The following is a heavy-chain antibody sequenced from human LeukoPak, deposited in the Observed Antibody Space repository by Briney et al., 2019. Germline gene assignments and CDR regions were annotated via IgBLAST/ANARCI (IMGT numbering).Heavy chain of an antibody. J-gene: IGHJ6*03. V-gene: IGHV4-34*01. Sequence: SETLSLTCAVYGGSFSGYYWSWIRQPPGKGLEWIGEINHSGSTNYNPSLKSRVTISVDTSKNQFSLKLSSVTAADTAVYYCARAYRGYSGYGRYYYYMDVWGKGTTVTISS. D-gene: IGHD5-12*01. CDR3: ARAYRGYSGYGRYYYYMDV. CDR2: INHSGST. CDR1: GGSFSGYY.